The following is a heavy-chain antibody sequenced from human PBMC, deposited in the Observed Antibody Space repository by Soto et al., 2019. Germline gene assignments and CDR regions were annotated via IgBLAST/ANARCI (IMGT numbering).Heavy chain of an antibody. CDR2: IYYSGST. Sequence: QVQLQESGPGLVKPSQTLSLTCTVSGGSISSGGYYWSWIRQHPGKGLEWIGYIYYSGSTYYNPSLRSRVTISVDTSKNQFSLKLSSVTAADTAVYYCARRNSGYVRFFDYWGQGTLVTVSS. J-gene: IGHJ4*02. CDR3: ARRNSGYVRFFDY. CDR1: GGSISSGGYY. V-gene: IGHV4-31*03. D-gene: IGHD5-12*01.